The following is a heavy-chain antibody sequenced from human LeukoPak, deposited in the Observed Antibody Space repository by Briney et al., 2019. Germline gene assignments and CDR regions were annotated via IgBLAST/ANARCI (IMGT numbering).Heavy chain of an antibody. V-gene: IGHV3-7*01. D-gene: IGHD3-22*01. J-gene: IGHJ4*02. CDR3: ARDDYYDGRIGRLGNGLFDY. CDR2: IKEDGSEN. CDR1: GFTFSSYS. Sequence: PGGSLRLSCAASGFTFSSYSMSWVRQAPGKGLEWVANIKEDGSENYYVDSVKGRFTISRDNAKNSLYLQMNSLRAEDTAVYYCARDDYYDGRIGRLGNGLFDYWGQGTLVTVSS.